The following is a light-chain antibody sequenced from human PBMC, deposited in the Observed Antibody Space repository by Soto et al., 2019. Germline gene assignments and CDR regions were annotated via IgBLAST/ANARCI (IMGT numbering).Light chain of an antibody. CDR1: QSVTNNY. CDR2: GAS. J-gene: IGKJ1*01. Sequence: ENVLTQSPGTLSLSPGEGATLSCRASQSVTNNYLAWYQQKPGQPPRLLIFGASSRATGIPDRFSGSGSGTDFTLTISRLEPEDYAVYYCQQYGSSKTFGQGTKVEIK. CDR3: QQYGSSKT. V-gene: IGKV3-20*01.